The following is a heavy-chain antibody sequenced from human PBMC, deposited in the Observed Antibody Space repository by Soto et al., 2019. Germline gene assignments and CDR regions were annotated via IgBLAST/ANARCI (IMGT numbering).Heavy chain of an antibody. CDR2: IYSSGTT. CDR1: GGSISNYY. Sequence: SETLSLTCTVSGGSISNYYWSWIRQPPGKGLEWIGYIYSSGTTNYNPSLKSRVTISIDTSKNQFSLKLNSVTAADTAVYYCARHPAGPAAPAVFLDYWGQGTLVTVSS. CDR3: ARHPAGPAAPAVFLDY. J-gene: IGHJ4*02. V-gene: IGHV4-59*01. D-gene: IGHD2-2*01.